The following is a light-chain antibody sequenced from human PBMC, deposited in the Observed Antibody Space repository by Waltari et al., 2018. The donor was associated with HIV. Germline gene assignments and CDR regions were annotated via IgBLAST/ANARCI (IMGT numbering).Light chain of an antibody. CDR1: VTDIDIYKF. J-gene: IGLJ3*02. Sequence: HSALTQPASVSGSPGQSITISCSGTVTDIDIYKFVSWYRQYPGLGPQLVLYGVSSRPAWVSFRFSGSKSGDTASLTISGLEAEDEADYYCSSYTPSHSLVFGGGTKLTVL. V-gene: IGLV2-14*01. CDR2: GVS. CDR3: SSYTPSHSLV.